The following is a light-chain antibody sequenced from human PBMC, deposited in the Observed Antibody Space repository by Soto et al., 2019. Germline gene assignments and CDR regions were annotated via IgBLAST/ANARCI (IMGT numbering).Light chain of an antibody. CDR1: SSDVGGYNY. CDR2: EVS. Sequence: QSALAQPASVSGPPGQSITISCTGTSSDVGGYNYVSWYQLHPGKAPKLMIYEVSDRPSGVSNRFSGSKSGNTASLTISGLQAEDEADYYCSSYTISSTYVFGTGTKVTVL. CDR3: SSYTISSTYV. J-gene: IGLJ1*01. V-gene: IGLV2-14*01.